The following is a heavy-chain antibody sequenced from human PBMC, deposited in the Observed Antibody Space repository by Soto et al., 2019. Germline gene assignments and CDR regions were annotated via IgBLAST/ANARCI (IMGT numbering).Heavy chain of an antibody. J-gene: IGHJ4*02. CDR3: ARDPYLDSYAFDS. Sequence: QVLLVESGGGVVQPGRSLRLSCAASGFSFSSYAMHWVRQAPGKGLEWVAVISFEGNDKYYADSVKGRFTISRDENENTLYLQMNSLRPEDTAVYYCARDPYLDSYAFDSWGQGTLVTVSS. D-gene: IGHD3-9*01. V-gene: IGHV3-30-3*01. CDR2: ISFEGNDK. CDR1: GFSFSSYA.